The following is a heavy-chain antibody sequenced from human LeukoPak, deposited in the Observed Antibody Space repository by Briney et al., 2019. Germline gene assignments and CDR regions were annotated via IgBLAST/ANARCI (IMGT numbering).Heavy chain of an antibody. CDR2: IIPIFGTA. Sequence: GASVKVSCKASGGTFSSYAISWVRQAPGQGLEWMGGIIPIFGTANYAQKFQGRVTITTDESTSTAYMELSSLRSEDTAVYYCARGAEAAATYYYYYYYMDVWGKGTTVTVSS. CDR1: GGTFSSYA. V-gene: IGHV1-69*05. D-gene: IGHD2-2*01. J-gene: IGHJ6*03. CDR3: ARGAEAAATYYYYYYYMDV.